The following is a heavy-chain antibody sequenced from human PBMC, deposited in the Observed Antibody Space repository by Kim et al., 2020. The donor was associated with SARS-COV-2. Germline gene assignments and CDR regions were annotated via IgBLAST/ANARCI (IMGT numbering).Heavy chain of an antibody. CDR2: ISYDGSNK. D-gene: IGHD3-22*01. V-gene: IGHV3-30-3*01. Sequence: GGSLRLSCAASGFTFSSYAMHWVRQAPGKGLEWVAVISYDGSNKYYADSVKGRFTISRDNSKNTLYLQMNSLRAEDTAVYYCARDRNYYDRSGYYYPRYYYYYGMDVWGQGTTVTVSS. J-gene: IGHJ6*02. CDR3: ARDRNYYDRSGYYYPRYYYYYGMDV. CDR1: GFTFSSYA.